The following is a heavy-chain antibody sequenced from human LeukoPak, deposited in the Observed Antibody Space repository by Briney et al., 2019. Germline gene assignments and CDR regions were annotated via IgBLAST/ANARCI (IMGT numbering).Heavy chain of an antibody. D-gene: IGHD1-26*01. J-gene: IGHJ3*02. CDR1: GGSISSYY. Sequence: SETLSLTCTVSGGSISSYYWSWIRRPSGKGLEWVGYISYSGSTNYNPSLKSRVTISVDTSKNQFSLKLSSVTAADTAVYFCARAPYVGAFDIWGQGTMVTVSS. CDR2: ISYSGST. CDR3: ARAPYVGAFDI. V-gene: IGHV4-59*01.